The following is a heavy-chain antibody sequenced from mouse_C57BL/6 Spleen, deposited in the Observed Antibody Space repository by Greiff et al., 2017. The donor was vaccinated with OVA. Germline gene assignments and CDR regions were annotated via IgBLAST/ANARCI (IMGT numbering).Heavy chain of an antibody. CDR2: ISSGGSYT. J-gene: IGHJ2*01. D-gene: IGHD2-3*01. CDR1: GFTFSSHG. Sequence: EVQPVESGGYLVKPGGSLKLSRAASGFTFSSHGMSWVRQTPDKRLEWVATISSGGSYTYYPDSVKGRFAISRDNAKNTLYLQMSSLKSEDTAMCYCGNDYYDCWGQGTTLTVSS. CDR3: GNDYYDC. V-gene: IGHV5-6*01.